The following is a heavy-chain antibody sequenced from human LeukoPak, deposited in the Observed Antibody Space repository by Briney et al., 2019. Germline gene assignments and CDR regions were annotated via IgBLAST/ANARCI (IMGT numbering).Heavy chain of an antibody. CDR3: ARDRGSGYYDY. Sequence: PSETLSLTCTVSGGSISSGGYYWSWIRQHPGKGLEWIGYIYYSGSTDYNPSLKSRFTMSVDTSKNQFSLKLSSVTAADTAVYYCARDRGSGYYDYWGQGTLVTVSS. D-gene: IGHD3-22*01. V-gene: IGHV4-31*03. CDR2: IYYSGST. J-gene: IGHJ4*02. CDR1: GGSISSGGYY.